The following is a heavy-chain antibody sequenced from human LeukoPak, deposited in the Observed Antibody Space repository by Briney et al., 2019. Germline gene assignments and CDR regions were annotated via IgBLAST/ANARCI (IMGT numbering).Heavy chain of an antibody. D-gene: IGHD3-3*01. CDR3: ARDWSRRYDLAF. J-gene: IGHJ4*02. Sequence: GGSLRLSCAASGFTFSDYYMSWVRQAPGKGLEWLSYISSSSDYILYADSVKGRFTISRDNAKNSLYLQMNSLSPEGTAVYYFARDWSRRYDLAFWGKGPLVTVSS. V-gene: IGHV3-11*05. CDR1: GFTFSDYY. CDR2: ISSSSDYI.